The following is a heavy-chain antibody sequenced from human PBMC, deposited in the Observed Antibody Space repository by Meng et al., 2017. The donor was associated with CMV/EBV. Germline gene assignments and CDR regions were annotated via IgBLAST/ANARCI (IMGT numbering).Heavy chain of an antibody. V-gene: IGHV3-30*02. CDR3: ARRGSSGWPYYYYGMDV. D-gene: IGHD6-19*01. CDR2: IRYDGSNK. J-gene: IGHJ6*02. CDR1: GFTFSSYG. Sequence: GESLKISCAASGFTFSSYGMHWVRQAPGKGLEWVAFIRYDGSNKYYADSVKGRFTISRDNSKNTLHLQMNSLRAEDTAVYYCARRGSSGWPYYYYGMDVWGQGTTVTVSS.